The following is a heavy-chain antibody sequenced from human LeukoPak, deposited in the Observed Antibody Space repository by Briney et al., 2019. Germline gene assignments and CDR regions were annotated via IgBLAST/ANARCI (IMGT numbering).Heavy chain of an antibody. CDR2: ISLSGDTI. CDR3: ARVPNSGGYYPSDY. D-gene: IGHD3-22*01. J-gene: IGHJ4*02. Sequence: GGSLRLSRAASGFTFSIYGMNWVRQAPGKGLEWVSFISLSGDTIYYADSVKGRFTVSRDNAKNSLYLQMNSLRDEDTAVYYCARVPNSGGYYPSDYWGQGTLVTVSS. V-gene: IGHV3-48*02. CDR1: GFTFSIYG.